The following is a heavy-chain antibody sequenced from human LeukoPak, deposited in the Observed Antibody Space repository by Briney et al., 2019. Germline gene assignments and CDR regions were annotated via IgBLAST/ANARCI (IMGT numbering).Heavy chain of an antibody. J-gene: IGHJ4*02. CDR1: GYTFTSNY. CDR3: ARERGEFGGSYFLDY. D-gene: IGHD1-26*01. CDR2: ISPSGGST. Sequence: GASVKVSCKAFGYTFTSNYMHWVRQAPGQGPEWMGVISPSGGSTTYAQEFQGRVTITRDTSASIVYMELSSLRSEDMAFYYCARERGEFGGSYFLDYWGQGTLVTVSS. V-gene: IGHV1-46*01.